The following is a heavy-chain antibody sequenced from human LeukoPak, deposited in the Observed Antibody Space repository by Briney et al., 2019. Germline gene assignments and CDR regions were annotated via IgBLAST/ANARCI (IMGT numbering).Heavy chain of an antibody. D-gene: IGHD4-17*01. V-gene: IGHV3-7*01. CDR1: GFTFSSYW. CDR2: IKQDGSEK. J-gene: IGHJ6*02. Sequence: GGSLRLSCAASGFTFSSYWMSCVRQAPGKGLEWVANIKQDGSEKYYVDSVKGRFTISRDNAKNSLYLQMNSLRAEDTAVYYCARDLHDYGDYQGYYYYYGMDVWGQGTTVTVSS. CDR3: ARDLHDYGDYQGYYYYYGMDV.